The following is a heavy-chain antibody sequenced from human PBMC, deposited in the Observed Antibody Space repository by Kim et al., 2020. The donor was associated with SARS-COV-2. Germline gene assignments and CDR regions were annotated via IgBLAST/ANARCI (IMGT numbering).Heavy chain of an antibody. CDR1: GFTFGTYG. CDR2: IGGGGVNT. CDR3: AKNIFRGVQCMDV. V-gene: IGHV3-23*01. D-gene: IGHD3-10*01. J-gene: IGHJ6*02. Sequence: GGSLRLSCAASGFTFGTYGMSWVRQAPGKGLEWVSFIGGGGVNTFYADSVKGRFSISRDNSRNILYLQMNSLRAEDTAIYYCAKNIFRGVQCMDVWGQGTTVTVSS.